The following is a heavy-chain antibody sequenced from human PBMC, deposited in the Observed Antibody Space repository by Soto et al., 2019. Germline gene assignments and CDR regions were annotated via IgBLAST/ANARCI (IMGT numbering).Heavy chain of an antibody. J-gene: IGHJ6*02. V-gene: IGHV4-30-2*01. Sequence: SETLSLTCAVSGGSIGSGGYSWSWIRQPPGKGLEWIGYIYHSGSTYYNPSLKSRVTISVDRSKNQFSLKLSSVTAADTAVYYCARHYYYDSSGDYYGMDVWGQGTTVTVSS. CDR2: IYHSGST. D-gene: IGHD3-22*01. CDR1: GGSIGSGGYS. CDR3: ARHYYYDSSGDYYGMDV.